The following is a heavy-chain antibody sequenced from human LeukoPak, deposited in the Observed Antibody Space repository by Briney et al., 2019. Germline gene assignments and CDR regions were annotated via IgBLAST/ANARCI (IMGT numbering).Heavy chain of an antibody. D-gene: IGHD2-2*01. V-gene: IGHV1-46*01. CDR3: ASDGAYQPPRY. J-gene: IGHJ4*02. CDR2: INPSGGRT. Sequence: ASVTVSCKASGYVFTSYYIHWMRQAPGQGLEWMGKINPSGGRTNYAQKFQDRVTLTSDTSTSTAYMDLSSLRFEDTAVYYCASDGAYQPPRYWGQGTLVTVSS. CDR1: GYVFTSYY.